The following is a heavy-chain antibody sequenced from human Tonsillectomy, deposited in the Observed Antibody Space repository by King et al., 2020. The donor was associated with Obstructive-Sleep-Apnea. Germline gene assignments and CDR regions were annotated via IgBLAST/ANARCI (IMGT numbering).Heavy chain of an antibody. CDR1: GFVFSDYW. Sequence: EVQLVESGGGLVQPGGSLRLSCAASGFVFSDYWMSWVRQAPGKGLEWVANLKQDGSDEYYVDSVKGRFTVSRDNAKKLLFLQMNSLRAEDTAVYHCVREGTLTGSYWGQGTLVTVSS. D-gene: IGHD3-10*01. J-gene: IGHJ4*02. V-gene: IGHV3-7*03. CDR2: LKQDGSDE. CDR3: VREGTLTGSY.